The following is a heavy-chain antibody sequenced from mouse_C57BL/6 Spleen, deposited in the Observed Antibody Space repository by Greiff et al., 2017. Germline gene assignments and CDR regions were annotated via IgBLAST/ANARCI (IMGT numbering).Heavy chain of an antibody. D-gene: IGHD1-1*01. CDR1: GYTFTEYT. J-gene: IGHJ4*01. CDR3: ARHAYYYGSVLAMDY. Sequence: QVHVKQSGAELVKPGASVKLSCKASGYTFTEYTIHWVKQRSGQGLEWIGWFYPGSGSIKYNEKFKDKATLTADKSSSTVYMELSRLTSEDSAVYFCARHAYYYGSVLAMDYWGQGTSVTVSS. V-gene: IGHV1-62-2*01. CDR2: FYPGSGSI.